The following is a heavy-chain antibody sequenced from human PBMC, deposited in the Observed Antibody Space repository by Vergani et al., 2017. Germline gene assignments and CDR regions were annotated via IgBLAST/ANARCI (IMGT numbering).Heavy chain of an antibody. CDR3: ARWGNEKRLDS. Sequence: EVQLVESGGGLIHPGGSLRLSCEGSGFSLSGYWMHWVRQSPEKGLVWVSRIKSDGSITNYADSVKGRFTISRDNAKNTLYLEMNSLRGDDTAIYYCARWGNEKRLDSWGQGTLVTVSS. CDR1: GFSLSGYW. J-gene: IGHJ5*01. D-gene: IGHD1-1*01. V-gene: IGHV3-74*01. CDR2: IKSDGSIT.